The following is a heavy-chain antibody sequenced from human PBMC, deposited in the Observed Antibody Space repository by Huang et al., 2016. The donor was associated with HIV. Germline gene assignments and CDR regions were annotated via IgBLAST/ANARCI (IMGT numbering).Heavy chain of an antibody. D-gene: IGHD3-10*01. CDR2: IRYDGSNK. CDR3: AKGSMANAFDI. Sequence: QVQLVESGGGVVQPGGSLRLSCAASGFTFSSYGMHWVRPAPGKGLEWVAFIRYDGSNKYYADSGRGRFTISRDNSKNTLYLQMNSLRAEDTAVYYCAKGSMANAFDIWGQGTMVTVSS. CDR1: GFTFSSYG. J-gene: IGHJ3*02. V-gene: IGHV3-30*02.